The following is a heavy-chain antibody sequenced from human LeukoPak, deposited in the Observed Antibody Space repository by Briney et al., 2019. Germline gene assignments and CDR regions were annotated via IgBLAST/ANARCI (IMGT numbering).Heavy chain of an antibody. J-gene: IGHJ4*02. CDR3: ARELAIVVVPAATDN. CDR2: ISSSSSYI. D-gene: IGHD2-2*01. V-gene: IGHV3-21*01. CDR1: GFTFSNYV. Sequence: GGSLRLSCAASGFTFSNYVMSWVRQAPGKGLEWVSSISSSSSYIYYADSVKGRFTISRDNAKNSLYLQMNSLRAEDTAVYYCARELAIVVVPAATDNWGQGTLVTVSS.